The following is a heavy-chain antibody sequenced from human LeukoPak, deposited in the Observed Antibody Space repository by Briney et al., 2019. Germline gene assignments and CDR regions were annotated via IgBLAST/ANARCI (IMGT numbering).Heavy chain of an antibody. D-gene: IGHD3-10*01. CDR2: MNPNSGNT. V-gene: IGHV1-8*01. J-gene: IGHJ1*01. CDR1: GYTFTSYD. Sequence: ASVKVSCKASGYTFTSYDINWVRQATGQGLEWMGWMNPNSGNTGYAQKFQGRVTMTRNTSISTAYMELSSLRSEDTAVYYCARGPVWFGDLAEYFQHWGQGTLVTVSS. CDR3: ARGPVWFGDLAEYFQH.